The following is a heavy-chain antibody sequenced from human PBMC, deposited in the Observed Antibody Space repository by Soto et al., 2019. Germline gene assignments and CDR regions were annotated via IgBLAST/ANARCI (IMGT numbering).Heavy chain of an antibody. Sequence: ASVKVSCKASGYTFTSYYMHWVRQAPGQGLEWMGIINPGGGSTSYAQKFQGRVTMTRDTSTSTVYMELSSLRSEDTAVYYCARVGQQPFGMDVWGQGTTVTLSS. V-gene: IGHV1-46*01. D-gene: IGHD6-13*01. CDR1: GYTFTSYY. CDR2: INPGGGST. CDR3: ARVGQQPFGMDV. J-gene: IGHJ6*02.